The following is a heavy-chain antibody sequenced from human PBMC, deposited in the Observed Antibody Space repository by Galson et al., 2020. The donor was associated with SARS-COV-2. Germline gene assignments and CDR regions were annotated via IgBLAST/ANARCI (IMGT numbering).Heavy chain of an antibody. D-gene: IGHD6-13*01. J-gene: IGHJ2*01. CDR1: VGSFSGYY. V-gene: IGHV4-34*01. CDR2: INDRGTT. Sequence: SETLSLTCAVYVGSFSGYYWSWIRQPPGGGPEWIGEINDRGTTNYNPSLRSRVTISVDTSKNQFSLSLSSVTTADTATYYCARTLGASGYFDLWDRGTLVTVSS. CDR3: ARTLGASGYFDL.